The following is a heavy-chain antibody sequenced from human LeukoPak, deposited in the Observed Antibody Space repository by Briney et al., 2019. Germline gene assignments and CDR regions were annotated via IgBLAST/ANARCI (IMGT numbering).Heavy chain of an antibody. CDR2: ISSRSTYI. CDR3: AKDFHRLGEFDAFDI. J-gene: IGHJ3*02. Sequence: GGSLRLSCAASGVTFSSYSMNWVRQAPGKGLEWVSSISSRSTYIYYADSVKGRFTISRDNSKNTLYLQMNSLRAEDTAVYYCAKDFHRLGEFDAFDIWGQGTMVTVSS. V-gene: IGHV3-21*01. D-gene: IGHD3-16*01. CDR1: GVTFSSYS.